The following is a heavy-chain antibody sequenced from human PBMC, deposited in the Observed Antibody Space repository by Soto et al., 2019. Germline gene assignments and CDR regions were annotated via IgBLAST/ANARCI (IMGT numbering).Heavy chain of an antibody. CDR2: INPNSGGT. Sequence: ASVKVSCKASGYTFTGYYMHWVRQAPGQGLEWMGWINPNSGGTNYAQKFQGWVTMTRDTSISTAYMELSRLRSDDTAVYYCARGSGGSIPTVTAPDYWGQGTLVTVSS. CDR1: GYTFTGYY. J-gene: IGHJ4*02. CDR3: ARGSGGSIPTVTAPDY. D-gene: IGHD4-4*01. V-gene: IGHV1-2*04.